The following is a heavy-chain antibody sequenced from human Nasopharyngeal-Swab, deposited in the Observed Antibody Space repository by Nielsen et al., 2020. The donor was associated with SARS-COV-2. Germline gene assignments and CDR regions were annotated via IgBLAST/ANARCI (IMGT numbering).Heavy chain of an antibody. CDR1: GFTFDDYT. CDR2: ISSSSSYI. D-gene: IGHD3-16*01. V-gene: IGHV3-21*01. J-gene: IGHJ5*02. CDR3: ARDRGGWFDP. Sequence: ETLSLTCAASGFTFDDYTMNWVRQAPGKGLEWVSSISSSSSYIYYADSVKGRFTISRDNAKNSLYLQMNSLRAEDTAVYYCARDRGGWFDPWGQGTLVTVSS.